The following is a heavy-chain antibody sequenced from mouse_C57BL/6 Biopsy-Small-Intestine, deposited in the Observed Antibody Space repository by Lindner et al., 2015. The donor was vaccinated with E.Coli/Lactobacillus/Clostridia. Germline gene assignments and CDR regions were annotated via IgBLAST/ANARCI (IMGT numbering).Heavy chain of an antibody. CDR2: TFYSGIT. V-gene: IGHV3-3*01. J-gene: IGHJ1*03. D-gene: IGHD1-1*01. CDR3: ARYYYSSTYWYFDV. CDR1: GFSINSDCY. Sequence: EVQLQESGPSLVRPSQTLSLTCTVTGFSINSDCYWIWIRQFPGNKLEYIGYTFYSGITYYNPSLESRTYITRDTSKNQFSLKLSSVITEDTATYYCARYYYSSTYWYFDVWGTGTTVTVSS.